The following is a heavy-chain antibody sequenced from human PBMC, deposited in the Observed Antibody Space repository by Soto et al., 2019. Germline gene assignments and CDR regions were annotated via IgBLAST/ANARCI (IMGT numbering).Heavy chain of an antibody. D-gene: IGHD3-10*01. J-gene: IGHJ6*02. CDR2: INSDGSST. CDR1: GFTFSSYW. Sequence: EVQLVESGGGLAQPGGSLRLSCAASGFTFSSYWMHWVRQAPGKGLVWVSRINSDGSSTSYADSVKGRFTISRDNAKNTLYLQMNSLRAEDTAVYYCAGSGSYRYYGMDVWGQGTTVTVSS. CDR3: AGSGSYRYYGMDV. V-gene: IGHV3-74*01.